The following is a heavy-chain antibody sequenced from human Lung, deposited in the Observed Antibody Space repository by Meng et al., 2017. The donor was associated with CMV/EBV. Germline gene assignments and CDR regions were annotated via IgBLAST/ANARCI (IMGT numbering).Heavy chain of an antibody. CDR1: GLSLSTTGVG. V-gene: IGHV2-5*01. J-gene: IGHJ4*02. CDR3: ALIPLRSYGFVGLRDS. CDR2: IYWNDDE. Sequence: SGLTLVKPTQTLTLTCRVSGLSLSTTGVGVGWIRQPPGKALEWLLLIYWNDDERYTPSLRSRLSITKDTSKHQVVLTMTNMDPVDTATYYCALIPLRSYGFVGLRDSWGQGILVTVSS. D-gene: IGHD3-9*01.